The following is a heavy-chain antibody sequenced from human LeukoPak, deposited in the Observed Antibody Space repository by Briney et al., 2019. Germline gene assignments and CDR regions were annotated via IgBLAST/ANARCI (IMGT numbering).Heavy chain of an antibody. CDR1: GFPFSSYW. CDR3: ARLTGTTGFDY. CDR2: IKQDGSDK. J-gene: IGHJ4*02. Sequence: GGSLRLSCAASGFPFSSYWMSWVRQAPGKGLEWVANIKQDGSDKYYVDSVRGRFTISRDNAKNSLYLQLNSLRADDTAVYYCARLTGTTGFDYWGQGTLVTVSS. V-gene: IGHV3-7*01. D-gene: IGHD1-1*01.